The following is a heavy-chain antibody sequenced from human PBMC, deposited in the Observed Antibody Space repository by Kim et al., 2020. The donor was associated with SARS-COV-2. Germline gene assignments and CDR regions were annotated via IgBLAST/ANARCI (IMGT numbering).Heavy chain of an antibody. J-gene: IGHJ4*02. V-gene: IGHV4-59*08. CDR3: ARLRSGATLDY. CDR1: GGSISSYY. Sequence: SETLSLTCTVSGGSISSYYWSWIRQPPGKGLEWIGYIYYSGSTNYNPSLKSRVTISVDTSKNQFSLKLSSVTAADTAVYYCARLRSGATLDYWGQGTLVT. CDR2: IYYSGST. D-gene: IGHD1-26*01.